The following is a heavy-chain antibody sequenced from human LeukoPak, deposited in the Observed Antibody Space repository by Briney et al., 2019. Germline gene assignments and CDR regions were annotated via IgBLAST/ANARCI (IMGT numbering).Heavy chain of an antibody. D-gene: IGHD1-14*01. Sequence: SETLSLTCAVYGGSFSGYYRSWIRQPPGKGLEWIGEINHSGSTNYNPSLKSRVTISVDTSKNQFSLKLSSVTAADTAVYYCAETARASPDYWGQEPLVTVSS. CDR3: AETARASPDY. CDR1: GGSFSGYY. CDR2: INHSGST. V-gene: IGHV4-34*01. J-gene: IGHJ4*02.